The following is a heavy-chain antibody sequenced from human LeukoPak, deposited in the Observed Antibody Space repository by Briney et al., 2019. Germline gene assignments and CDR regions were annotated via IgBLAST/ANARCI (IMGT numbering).Heavy chain of an antibody. J-gene: IGHJ4*02. V-gene: IGHV4-59*01. CDR1: GGSISSYY. CDR2: IYYSGST. Sequence: SETLSLTCTVSGGSISSYYWSWIRQPPGKGLEWIGYIYYSGSTNYNPSLKSRVTISVDTSKNQFSLKPSSVTAADTAVYYCATSKNWNDVEYWGQGTLVTVSS. D-gene: IGHD1-1*01. CDR3: ATSKNWNDVEY.